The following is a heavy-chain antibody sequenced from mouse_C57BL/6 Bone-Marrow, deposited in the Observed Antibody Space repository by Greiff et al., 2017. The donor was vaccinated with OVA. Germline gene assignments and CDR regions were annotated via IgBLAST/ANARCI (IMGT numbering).Heavy chain of an antibody. J-gene: IGHJ4*01. V-gene: IGHV1-56*01. Sequence: VQLQQSGPELVRPGASVKISCKAPGYTFTSYWMQWVRQRPGQGLEWIGEIFPGSGSTYYNEKFKGKATLTVDTSSSTAYMQLSSLTSEDSAVYFCARYGYYVDYAMDYWGQGTSVTVSS. CDR2: IFPGSGST. D-gene: IGHD2-3*01. CDR1: GYTFTSYW. CDR3: ARYGYYVDYAMDY.